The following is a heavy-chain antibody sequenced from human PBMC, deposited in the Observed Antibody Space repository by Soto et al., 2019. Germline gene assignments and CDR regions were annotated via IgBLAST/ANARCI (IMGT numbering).Heavy chain of an antibody. Sequence: QVQLVQSGAEVMKPGSSVKVSCKASGGTFSSYAISWVRQAPGQGLEWMGGIIPIFGTANYAQKFQGRVTITADESTSTAYMELSSLRSEDTAVYYCARPIVVVPAATSYYYYGMDVWGQGTTVTVSS. CDR3: ARPIVVVPAATSYYYYGMDV. CDR1: GGTFSSYA. J-gene: IGHJ6*02. V-gene: IGHV1-69*01. CDR2: IIPIFGTA. D-gene: IGHD2-2*01.